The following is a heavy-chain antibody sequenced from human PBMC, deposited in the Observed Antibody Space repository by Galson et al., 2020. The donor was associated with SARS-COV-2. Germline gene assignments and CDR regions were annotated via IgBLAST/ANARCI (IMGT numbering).Heavy chain of an antibody. J-gene: IGHJ6*03. CDR2: IKQDGSEK. Sequence: GGSLRLSCGASGFTFSSYWMSWVRQAPGKGLEWVANIKQDGSEKYYVDSVKGRFTISRDNAKNSLYLQMNSLRAEDTAVYYCAREGYHQGHYNYYMDVWGKGTTVTVSS. CDR3: AREGYHQGHYNYYMDV. CDR1: GFTFSSYW. D-gene: IGHD6-13*01. V-gene: IGHV3-7*03.